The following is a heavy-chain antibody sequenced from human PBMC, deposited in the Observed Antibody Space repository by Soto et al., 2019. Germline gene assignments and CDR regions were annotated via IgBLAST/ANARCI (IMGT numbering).Heavy chain of an antibody. J-gene: IGHJ6*02. V-gene: IGHV4-31*01. Sequence: QVQLQESGPGLVKPSQTLSLTCTVSGGSISSGGYYWSWIRQHPGKGLEWIGYIDYSGSTYYNPSLKSLVTISVDTSKNQFSLKLSSVTAADTAVYYCAASCVGCGGFNYYGMDVWCQGTTVTVSS. CDR2: IDYSGST. D-gene: IGHD2-21*01. CDR1: GGSISSGGYY. CDR3: AASCVGCGGFNYYGMDV.